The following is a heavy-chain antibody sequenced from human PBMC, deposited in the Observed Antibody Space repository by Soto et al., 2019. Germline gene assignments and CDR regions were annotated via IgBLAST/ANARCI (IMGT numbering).Heavy chain of an antibody. CDR1: GGSFSGYY. CDR2: INHSGST. V-gene: IGHV4-34*01. CDR3: ATTEYSSQYGSVKGGMDV. J-gene: IGHJ6*04. D-gene: IGHD6-6*01. Sequence: PETLSLTCAVYGGSFSGYYWSWIRQPPGKGLEWIGEINHSGSTNYNPSLKSRVTISVETSKNQFSLKLSSVTAADTAVYYCATTEYSSQYGSVKGGMDVWGKGTTV.